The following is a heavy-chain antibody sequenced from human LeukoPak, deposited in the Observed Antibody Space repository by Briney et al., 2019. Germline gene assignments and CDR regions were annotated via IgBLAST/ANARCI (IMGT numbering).Heavy chain of an antibody. J-gene: IGHJ4*02. CDR2: IYYSGST. Sequence: SETLSLTCTVSGGSISSYYWSWIRQPPGKGLEWIGYIYYSGSTNYNPSLKSRVTISVDTSKNQFSLKLSSVTSADTAVYYCARLVDTAMVFDYWSQGTLVTVSS. V-gene: IGHV4-59*08. CDR3: ARLVDTAMVFDY. CDR1: GGSISSYY. D-gene: IGHD5-18*01.